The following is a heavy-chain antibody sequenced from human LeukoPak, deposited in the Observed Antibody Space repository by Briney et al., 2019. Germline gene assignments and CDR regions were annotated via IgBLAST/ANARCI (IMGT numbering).Heavy chain of an antibody. CDR2: IIPIFGTA. CDR3: ARVAVGAIGLFDY. V-gene: IGHV1-69*05. Sequence: SVKVSCKASGGTFSSYAISWVRQAPGQGLEWMGRIIPIFGTANYAQKFQGRVTITTDESTSTAYMGLSSLRSEDTAVYYCARVAVGAIGLFDYWGQGTLVTVSS. D-gene: IGHD1-26*01. CDR1: GGTFSSYA. J-gene: IGHJ4*02.